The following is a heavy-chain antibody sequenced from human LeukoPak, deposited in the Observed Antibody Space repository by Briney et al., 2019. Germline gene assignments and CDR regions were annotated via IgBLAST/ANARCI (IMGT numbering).Heavy chain of an antibody. V-gene: IGHV4-4*02. CDR1: GGSIISVNW. J-gene: IGHJ4*02. CDR3: ARDLLYGSGNYRIFDY. D-gene: IGHD3-10*01. CDR2: ISHSGST. Sequence: KPSETLSLTCAVSGGSIISVNWWSWVRQPPGKGLEWIGEISHSGSTAYNPSLKSRITISVDRSKNQFSLKLNSVTAADTAVYYCARDLLYGSGNYRIFDYWGQGKLVTVSS.